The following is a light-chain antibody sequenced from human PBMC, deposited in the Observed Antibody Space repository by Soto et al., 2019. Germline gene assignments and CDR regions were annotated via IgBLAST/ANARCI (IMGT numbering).Light chain of an antibody. Sequence: QSVLTQPPSVSGAPGQRVTISCTGSSSNIGANYDVHWYQQRPGSAPKLLIFANTNRPSGVPDRFSGSKSGTSASLAITGLQAEDEADYYCSSFTSRFTFVFGTWTKVTVL. CDR2: ANT. CDR1: SSNIGANYD. CDR3: SSFTSRFTFV. J-gene: IGLJ1*01. V-gene: IGLV1-40*01.